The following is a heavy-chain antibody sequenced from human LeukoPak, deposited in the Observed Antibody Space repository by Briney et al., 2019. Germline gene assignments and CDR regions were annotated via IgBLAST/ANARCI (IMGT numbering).Heavy chain of an antibody. J-gene: IGHJ4*02. CDR1: GASMSTYY. D-gene: IGHD3-10*01. CDR3: AIAFGFGELLSIDY. CDR2: FYYSGST. V-gene: IGHV4-59*01. Sequence: SETLSLTCTVSGASMSTYYWSWIRQPPGKGLEWIGYFYYSGSTNYNPSLKSRVTISVDTSKNQFSLKLSSVTAADTAVYYCAIAFGFGELLSIDYWGQGTLVTVSS.